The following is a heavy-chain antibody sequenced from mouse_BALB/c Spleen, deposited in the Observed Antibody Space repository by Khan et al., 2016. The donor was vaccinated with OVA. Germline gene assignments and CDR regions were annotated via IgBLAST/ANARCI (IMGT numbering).Heavy chain of an antibody. D-gene: IGHD1-1*02. Sequence: EVQRVESGGGLVKPGGSLKLSCAASGFTFSSYAMSWVRQTPEKRLEWVATISSGDTYTYYPDSVKGRFTISRDNAKNTLYLQMSSLRSEDTAMYDCARPPMERVGATSDWFVDVWGAGTTVTVST. V-gene: IGHV5-9-3*01. CDR3: ARPPMERVGATSDWFVDV. CDR2: ISSGDTYT. J-gene: IGHJ1*01. CDR1: GFTFSSYA.